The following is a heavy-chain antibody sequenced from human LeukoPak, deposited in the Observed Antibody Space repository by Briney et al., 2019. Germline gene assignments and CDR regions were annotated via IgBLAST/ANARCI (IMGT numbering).Heavy chain of an antibody. V-gene: IGHV1-18*01. CDR1: GYTFTSYG. CDR3: AREDSIVGATKDYYYGMDV. J-gene: IGHJ6*02. D-gene: IGHD1-26*01. CDR2: ISAYNGNT. Sequence: ASVKVSCKASGYTFTSYGISWVRQAPGQGLEWMGWISAYNGNTNYAQKLQGRVTVTTDTSTSTAYMELRSLRSDDTAVYYCAREDSIVGATKDYYYGMDVWGQGTTVTVSS.